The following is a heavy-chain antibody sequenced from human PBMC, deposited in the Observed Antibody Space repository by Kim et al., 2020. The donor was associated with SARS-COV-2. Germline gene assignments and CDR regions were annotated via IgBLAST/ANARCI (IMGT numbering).Heavy chain of an antibody. CDR2: IYYSGST. Sequence: SETLSLTCTVSGGSISSYYWSWIRQPPGKGLEWIGYIYYSGSTNYNPSLKSRVTISVDTSKNQFSLKLSSVTAADTAVYYCARGGQGWLRFAPHARGNWFDPWGQGTLVTVSP. V-gene: IGHV4-59*01. D-gene: IGHD5-12*01. J-gene: IGHJ5*02. CDR1: GGSISSYY. CDR3: ARGGQGWLRFAPHARGNWFDP.